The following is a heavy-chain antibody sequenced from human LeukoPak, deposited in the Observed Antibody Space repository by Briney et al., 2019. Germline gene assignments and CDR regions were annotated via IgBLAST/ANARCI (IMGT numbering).Heavy chain of an antibody. CDR3: ARVIGWNRLDV. D-gene: IGHD1/OR15-1a*01. CDR2: ISSSSSYI. CDR1: GFTFSSYS. V-gene: IGHV3-21*04. Sequence: GGSLRLSCAASGFTFSSYSMNWVRQAPGKGLEWVSSISSSSSYIYYADSVKGRFTISRDNSKNTLYLQMNSLRAEDTAVYYCARVIGWNRLDVWGKGTTVTVSS. J-gene: IGHJ6*04.